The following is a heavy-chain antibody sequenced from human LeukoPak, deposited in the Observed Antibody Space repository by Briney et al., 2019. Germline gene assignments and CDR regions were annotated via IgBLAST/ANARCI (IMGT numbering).Heavy chain of an antibody. J-gene: IGHJ5*02. CDR3: ARGIAAAVVWFDP. V-gene: IGHV4-59*12. Sequence: SETLSLTCTVSGGSISSDYWSWIRQPPGKGLEWIGYIYHSGRTMSNPSLKSRVTISIDTSNNQFSLKLSSVTAADTAVYYCARGIAAAVVWFDPWGQGTLVTVSS. CDR2: IYHSGRT. CDR1: GGSISSDY. D-gene: IGHD6-13*01.